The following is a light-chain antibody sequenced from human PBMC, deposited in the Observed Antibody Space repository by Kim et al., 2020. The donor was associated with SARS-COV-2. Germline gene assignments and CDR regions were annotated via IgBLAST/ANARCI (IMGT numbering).Light chain of an antibody. J-gene: IGLJ1*01. V-gene: IGLV2-11*01. CDR1: SSDVGGYNY. CDR2: DVS. Sequence: PGRSVTISCTGTSSDVGGYNYVSWYQQRPGKAPKLMIYDVSKRPSGVPDRFSGSKSGNTASLTISGLQAEDEADYYCCSYAGSCYVFGTGTKVTVL. CDR3: CSYAGSCYV.